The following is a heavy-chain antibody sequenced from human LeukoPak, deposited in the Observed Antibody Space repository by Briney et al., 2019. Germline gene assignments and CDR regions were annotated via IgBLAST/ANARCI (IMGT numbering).Heavy chain of an antibody. CDR2: ISSSSSTI. CDR1: GFTFSSYS. J-gene: IGHJ4*02. Sequence: GGSLRLSCAASGFTFSSYSMNWVRQAPGKGLEWVSYISSSSSTIYYADSVKGRFTISRDNAKNSLYLQMDSLRPEDTAVYYCARAGSYWGARSFYDSWGQGTLVTVSS. V-gene: IGHV3-48*04. D-gene: IGHD3-10*01. CDR3: ARAGSYWGARSFYDS.